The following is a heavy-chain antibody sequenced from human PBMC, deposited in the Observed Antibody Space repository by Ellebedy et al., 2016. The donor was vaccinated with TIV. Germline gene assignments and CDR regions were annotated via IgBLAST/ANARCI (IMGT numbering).Heavy chain of an antibody. V-gene: IGHV3-30-3*01. CDR2: ISYDGSNK. J-gene: IGHJ4*02. CDR3: ARDLNTLSGTPLDY. Sequence: PGGSLRLSCAAAGFTFSNYPMHWVRQAPGKGLEWVVVISYDGSNKYYADSVKGRFTVSRDNSKNTVYLQMNSLKAEDTAVYYCARDLNTLSGTPLDYWGQGTLVIVSS. CDR1: GFTFSNYP. D-gene: IGHD2-15*01.